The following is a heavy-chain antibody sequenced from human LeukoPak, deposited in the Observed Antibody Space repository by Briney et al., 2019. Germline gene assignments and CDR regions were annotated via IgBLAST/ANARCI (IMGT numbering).Heavy chain of an antibody. CDR3: ARDLGSGWNFDY. V-gene: IGHV3-53*01. CDR2: IYSGGST. CDR1: GFTVSSNY. J-gene: IGHJ4*02. D-gene: IGHD6-19*01. Sequence: GGSMRLSCAASGFTVSSNYMNWVRQAPGKGLEWVSIIYSGGSTYYADSVKGRFTISRDNSKNTLYLQMNSLRAEDTVVYYCARDLGSGWNFDYWGQGTLVTVSS.